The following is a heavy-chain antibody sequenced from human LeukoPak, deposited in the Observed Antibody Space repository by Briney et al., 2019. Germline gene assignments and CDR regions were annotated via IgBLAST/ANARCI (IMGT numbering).Heavy chain of an antibody. V-gene: IGHV3-23*01. J-gene: IGHJ4*02. D-gene: IGHD6-19*01. CDR2: ISGSGGST. Sequence: SGGSLRLSCAASGFTFSSYAMSWVRQAPGKGLEWVSAISGSGGSTYYADSVKGRFTISRDNSKDTLYLQMNSLRAEDTAVYYCAKLAAVAGAFFDYWGQGTLVTVSS. CDR3: AKLAAVAGAFFDY. CDR1: GFTFSSYA.